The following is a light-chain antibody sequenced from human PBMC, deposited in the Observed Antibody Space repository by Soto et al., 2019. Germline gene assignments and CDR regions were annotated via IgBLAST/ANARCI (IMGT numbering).Light chain of an antibody. Sequence: QLVLTQSPSASASLGASVKLTCTLSSGHNTYAIAWHQQQSEKGPRYLMKVNSDGSHNKGDGIPDRFSGSSSGAERYLTISSLQSEDEADYYCQTWDTGTHVVFGGGTKLTVL. J-gene: IGLJ2*01. CDR3: QTWDTGTHVV. V-gene: IGLV4-69*01. CDR2: VNSDGSH. CDR1: SGHNTYA.